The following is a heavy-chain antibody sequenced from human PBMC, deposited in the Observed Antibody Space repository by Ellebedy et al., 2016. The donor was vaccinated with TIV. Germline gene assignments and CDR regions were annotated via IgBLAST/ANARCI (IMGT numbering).Heavy chain of an antibody. CDR2: IRYDGTND. D-gene: IGHD5-12*01. J-gene: IGHJ4*02. Sequence: GGSLRLSCAASGFTFSFYGMHWVRQVPGKGLEWVAFIRYDGTNDYYADSVKGRFTISRDNSKNTLYLQMNSLRTEDTAVYYCARTSYDYAGGYYFDYWGQGTLVTVSS. CDR3: ARTSYDYAGGYYFDY. CDR1: GFTFSFYG. V-gene: IGHV3-30*02.